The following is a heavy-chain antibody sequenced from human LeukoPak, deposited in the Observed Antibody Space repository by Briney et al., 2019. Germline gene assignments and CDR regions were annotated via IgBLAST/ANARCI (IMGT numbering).Heavy chain of an antibody. CDR2: INHSGST. V-gene: IGHV4-34*01. CDR3: ARDQGSTGSWYFDL. J-gene: IGHJ2*01. Sequence: SETLSLTCAVYGGSFSGYYWSWIRQPPGKGLEWIGEINHSGSTNYNPSLKSRVTISVDTSKNQFSLKLSSVTAADAAVYYCARDQGSTGSWYFDLWGRGTLVTVSS. D-gene: IGHD3-10*01. CDR1: GGSFSGYY.